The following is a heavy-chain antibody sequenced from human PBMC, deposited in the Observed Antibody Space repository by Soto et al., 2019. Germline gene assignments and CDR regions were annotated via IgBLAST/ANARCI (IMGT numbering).Heavy chain of an antibody. CDR2: ISGCGATI. CDR1: GFTFSNFA. Sequence: PGGSLRLSCAASGFTFSNFAMNWVRQAPGGGLQWFSYISGCGATIHYTESVKGRFTISRDNAKNSVYLQMNGLRDDDTAMYYCTKEGLAQTAAVPYYYYGMDVWGQGTTVTVSS. J-gene: IGHJ6*02. V-gene: IGHV3-48*02. CDR3: TKEGLAQTAAVPYYYYGMDV. D-gene: IGHD6-13*01.